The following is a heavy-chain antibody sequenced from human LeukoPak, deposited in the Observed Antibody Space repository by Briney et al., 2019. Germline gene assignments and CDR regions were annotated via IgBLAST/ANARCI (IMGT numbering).Heavy chain of an antibody. D-gene: IGHD3-10*01. Sequence: PGGSLRLSCAASGFTFSSYAISWVRQAPGQGLEWLGGIIPIFGTANYAQKFQGRVTITADESTSTAYMELSSLRSEDTAVYYCARGKDYYGSGSYYKLRYYFDYWGQGTLVTVSS. J-gene: IGHJ4*02. CDR2: IIPIFGTA. CDR1: GFTFSSYA. CDR3: ARGKDYYGSGSYYKLRYYFDY. V-gene: IGHV1-69*01.